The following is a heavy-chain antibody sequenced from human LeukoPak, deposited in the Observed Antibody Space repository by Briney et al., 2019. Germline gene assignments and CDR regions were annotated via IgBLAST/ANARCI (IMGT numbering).Heavy chain of an antibody. Sequence: SETLSLTCTVSGGSISSYYWSWIRQPPGKGLEWIGYIYYSGSTNYNPSLKSRVTISVDTSKNQFSLKLSSVTAADTAVYYCARVDPRLRYPTDYWGQGTLVTVSS. J-gene: IGHJ4*02. CDR2: IYYSGST. D-gene: IGHD4-17*01. CDR1: GGSISSYY. V-gene: IGHV4-59*01. CDR3: ARVDPRLRYPTDY.